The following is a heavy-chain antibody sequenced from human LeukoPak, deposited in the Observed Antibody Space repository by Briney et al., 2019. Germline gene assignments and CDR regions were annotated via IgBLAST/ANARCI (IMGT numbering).Heavy chain of an antibody. V-gene: IGHV3-30-3*01. D-gene: IGHD5-24*01. CDR2: ISYDGSNK. CDR3: AREGGDGYNSGWFDP. Sequence: GGALRLSCAASGFTFSSYAMHWVRQAPGKGLERVAVISYDGSNKYYADSVKGRFTISRDNSKNTLYLQMNSLRAEDTAVYYCAREGGDGYNSGWFDPWGQGTLVTVSS. J-gene: IGHJ5*02. CDR1: GFTFSSYA.